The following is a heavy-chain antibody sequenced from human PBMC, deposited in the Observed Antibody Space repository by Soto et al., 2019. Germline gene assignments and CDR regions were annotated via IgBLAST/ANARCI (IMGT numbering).Heavy chain of an antibody. Sequence: VASVKVSCKASGYTFTVYFIHWLRQAPGQGLEWMGWINPNNGGTMFARKFEGRVAMTRDTSISTVYMELTSLRSDDTAVFYCARGPASGSFDIWGQGTMVTVSS. J-gene: IGHJ3*02. CDR2: INPNNGGT. CDR3: ARGPASGSFDI. V-gene: IGHV1-2*02. CDR1: GYTFTVYF.